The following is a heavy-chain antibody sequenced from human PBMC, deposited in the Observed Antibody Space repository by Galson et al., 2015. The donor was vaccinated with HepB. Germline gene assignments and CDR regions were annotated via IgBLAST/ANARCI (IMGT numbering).Heavy chain of an antibody. CDR3: ARDRYYDILTGYLPSYFDY. D-gene: IGHD3-9*01. J-gene: IGHJ4*02. Sequence: SVKVSCKASGYTFTSYGISWVRQAPGQGLEWMGWISAYNGNTNYAQKLQGRVTMTTGTSTSTAYMELRSLRSDDTAVYYCARDRYYDILTGYLPSYFDYWGQGTLVTVSS. V-gene: IGHV1-18*01. CDR2: ISAYNGNT. CDR1: GYTFTSYG.